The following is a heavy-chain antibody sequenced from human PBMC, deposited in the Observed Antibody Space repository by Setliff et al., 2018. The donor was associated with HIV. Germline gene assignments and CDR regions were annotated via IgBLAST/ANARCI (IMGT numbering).Heavy chain of an antibody. Sequence: SVKVSCKASGYTFTDHYLHWVRQAPGQALEWMGWFTPFNDNTNYAQKYRGRISITRDRSMSTAYMELSSLRSEDTGMYYCARSSRANEAFDVCGQGTMVTVSS. V-gene: IGHV1-45*02. CDR2: FTPFNDNT. CDR1: GYTFTDHY. CDR3: ARSSRANEAFDV. J-gene: IGHJ3*01.